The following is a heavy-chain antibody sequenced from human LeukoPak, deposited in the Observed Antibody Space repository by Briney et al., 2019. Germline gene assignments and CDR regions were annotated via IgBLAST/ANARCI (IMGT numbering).Heavy chain of an antibody. CDR1: GGSISSGDYY. V-gene: IGHV4-30-4*01. J-gene: IGHJ5*02. Sequence: PSETLSLTCTVSGGSISSGDYYWSWIRQPPGKGLEWIGYIYYSGSTYYNPSLKSRVTISVDTSKNQFSLKLSSVTAADTAVYYCARHQYTSGWYGWFDPWGQGTLVTVSS. CDR3: ARHQYTSGWYGWFDP. CDR2: IYYSGST. D-gene: IGHD6-19*01.